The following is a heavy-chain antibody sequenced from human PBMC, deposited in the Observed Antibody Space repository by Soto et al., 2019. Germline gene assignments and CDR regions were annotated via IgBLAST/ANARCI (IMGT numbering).Heavy chain of an antibody. Sequence: VQLQESGEGLVKPSETLSLTCTVSGGSVSSYHWTWIRQSPGQGLEWIGYIFYNGSTDYNPSLKSRATISLRTSTRQFSLKLTPVTAADTAVYYCAREFFWRSSSSPTFYYYLDVWGKGATVTVSS. D-gene: IGHD6-6*01. CDR3: AREFFWRSSSSPTFYYYLDV. CDR1: GGSVSSYH. CDR2: IFYNGST. J-gene: IGHJ6*03. V-gene: IGHV4-4*08.